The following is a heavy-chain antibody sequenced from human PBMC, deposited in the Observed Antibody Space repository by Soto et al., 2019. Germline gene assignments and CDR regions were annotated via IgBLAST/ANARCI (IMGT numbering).Heavy chain of an antibody. CDR2: IIPILGIA. J-gene: IGHJ5*02. CDR3: ARDVEYYYDSSGYYYRWFDP. D-gene: IGHD3-22*01. Sequence: GASVKVSCKASGGTFSSYTISWVRQAPGQGLEWMGRIIPILGIANYAQKFQGRVTITADKSTSTAYMELSSLRSEDTAVYYCARDVEYYYDSSGYYYRWFDPWGQGTLVTVSS. CDR1: GGTFSSYT. V-gene: IGHV1-69*04.